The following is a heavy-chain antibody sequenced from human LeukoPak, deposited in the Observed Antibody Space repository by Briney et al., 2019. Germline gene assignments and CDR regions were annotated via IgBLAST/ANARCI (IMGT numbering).Heavy chain of an antibody. CDR1: GGSFSGYY. D-gene: IGHD6-13*01. V-gene: IGHV4-34*01. J-gene: IGHJ5*02. CDR2: INHSGST. Sequence: PSETLSLTCAVYGGSFSGYYWSWIRQPPGKGLEWIGEINHSGSTNYNPSLKSRVTISVDTSKNQFSLKLSPVTAADTAVYYCARRLRQQLVQYNWFDPWGQGTLVTVSS. CDR3: ARRLRQQLVQYNWFDP.